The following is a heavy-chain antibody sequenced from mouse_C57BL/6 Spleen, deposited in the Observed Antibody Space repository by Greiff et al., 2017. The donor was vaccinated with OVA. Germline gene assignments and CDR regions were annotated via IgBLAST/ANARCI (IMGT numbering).Heavy chain of an antibody. CDR1: GFTFSSYA. CDR2: ISDGGSYT. V-gene: IGHV5-4*01. CDR3: AREEYYGRRPRYFDV. J-gene: IGHJ1*03. D-gene: IGHD1-1*01. Sequence: EVQRVESGGGLVKPGGSLKLSCAASGFTFSSYAMSWVRQTPEKRLEWVATISDGGSYTYYPDNVKGRFTISRDNAKNHLYLQMSHLKSEDTAMYYCAREEYYGRRPRYFDVWGTGTTVTVSS.